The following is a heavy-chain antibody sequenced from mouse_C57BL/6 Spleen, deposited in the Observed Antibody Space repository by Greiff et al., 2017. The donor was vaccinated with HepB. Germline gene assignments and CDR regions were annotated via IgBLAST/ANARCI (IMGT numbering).Heavy chain of an antibody. V-gene: IGHV1-69*01. Sequence: QVQLQQPGAALVMPGASVKLSCKASGYTFTRYWMHWVKQRPGQGLEWIGGIDPSDRYTNYNPKFKGKSTLTVDKSSSTAYMQLSSLTSEDSAVYYWARYRSDGYYVDYWGQGTTLTVSA. CDR3: ARYRSDGYYVDY. J-gene: IGHJ2*01. D-gene: IGHD1-1*01. CDR2: IDPSDRYT. CDR1: GYTFTRYW.